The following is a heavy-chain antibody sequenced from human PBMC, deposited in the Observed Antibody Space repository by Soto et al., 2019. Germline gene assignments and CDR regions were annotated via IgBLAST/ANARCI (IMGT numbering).Heavy chain of an antibody. Sequence: GGSLRLSCAASGFTFSSYAMSWVRQAPGKGLEWVSAISGSGGSTYYADSVKGRFTISRDNSKNTLYLQMNSLRAEDTAVYYCARSYRGYSYGYGLPDYWGQGTLVTVSS. J-gene: IGHJ4*02. CDR3: ARSYRGYSYGYGLPDY. D-gene: IGHD5-18*01. V-gene: IGHV3-23*01. CDR1: GFTFSSYA. CDR2: ISGSGGST.